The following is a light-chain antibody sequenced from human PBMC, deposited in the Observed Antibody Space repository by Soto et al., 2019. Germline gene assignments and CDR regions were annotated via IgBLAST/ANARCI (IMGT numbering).Light chain of an antibody. CDR1: SRDVGGYNY. V-gene: IGLV2-8*01. CDR3: SSYAGSNNPCV. CDR2: EVS. Sequence: LTQPRTAPGSPWQSVTISCTGTSRDVGGYNYISWYQQHPGKAPKLMIYEVSTRPSGVPDRFSGSKSGDTASLTVSGLQAEDEADYYCSSYAGSNNPCVFGTGTKVTVL. J-gene: IGLJ1*01.